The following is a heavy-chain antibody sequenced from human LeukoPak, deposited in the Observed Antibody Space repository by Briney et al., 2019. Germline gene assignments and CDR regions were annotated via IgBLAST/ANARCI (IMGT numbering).Heavy chain of an antibody. CDR3: AETLVRGVITLGGDY. J-gene: IGHJ4*02. CDR2: ISSSGGIT. CDR1: GFTFSSFA. D-gene: IGHD3-10*01. Sequence: GGSLRLSCAASGFTFSSFAMSWVRQAPGKGLEWVSAISSSGGITYYADSVKGRFTISRDNSKNTLYLQMNSLRAEDTAVYYCAETLVRGVITLGGDYWGQGALVTVSS. V-gene: IGHV3-23*01.